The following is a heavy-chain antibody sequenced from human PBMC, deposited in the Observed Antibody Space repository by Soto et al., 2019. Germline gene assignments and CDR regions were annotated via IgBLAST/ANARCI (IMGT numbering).Heavy chain of an antibody. CDR3: AKATGLVGVSHYVDS. CDR2: ISGTSGST. V-gene: IGHV3-23*01. CDR1: GFTFDSYA. D-gene: IGHD1-26*01. Sequence: EVQLLESGGGLMQPGGSLRLACVASGFTFDSYAMSWVRQTPGMGLEWVSSISGTSGSTQYADSVKGRFTISRDNSKDTLFLQMTSLIAEYTAVYYCAKATGLVGVSHYVDSWGQGTPVTVSS. J-gene: IGHJ4*02.